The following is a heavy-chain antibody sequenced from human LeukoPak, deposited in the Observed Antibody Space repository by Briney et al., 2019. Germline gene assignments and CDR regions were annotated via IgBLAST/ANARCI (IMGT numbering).Heavy chain of an antibody. J-gene: IGHJ4*02. CDR2: IYYSGST. Sequence: ASETLCLTCTVSGGSISSYYWSWIRQPPGKGLEWIGYIYYSGSTNYNPSLKSRVTISVDTSKNQFSLKLSSVTAADTAVYYCARVQRITMVRGVIPQYYFDYWGQGTLVTVSS. CDR1: GGSISSYY. D-gene: IGHD3-10*01. V-gene: IGHV4-59*01. CDR3: ARVQRITMVRGVIPQYYFDY.